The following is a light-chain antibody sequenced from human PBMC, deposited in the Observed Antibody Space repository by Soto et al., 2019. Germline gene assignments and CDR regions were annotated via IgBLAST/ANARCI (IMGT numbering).Light chain of an antibody. Sequence: EIVLTQSPATLSLCPGERATLSCGASQSVSNYLSWYQQKPGQAPRLLMYETSRRATGIPARFSGSGSGTDFTLTISSLEPEDFAVYYCQQRHNWRDTFGQGTRLEIK. CDR3: QQRHNWRDT. CDR2: ETS. CDR1: QSVSNY. V-gene: IGKV3-11*01. J-gene: IGKJ5*01.